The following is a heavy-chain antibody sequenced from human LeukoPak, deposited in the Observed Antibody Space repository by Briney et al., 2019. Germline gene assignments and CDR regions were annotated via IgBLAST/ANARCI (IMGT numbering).Heavy chain of an antibody. Sequence: PGGSLRLSCAASGFTFNLYAMHWVRQAPGKGLEWVAVISYDGSNKYYTDSVKGRFTISRDNSKNTLYLLINDLRPEDTAVYYFARGVHYFDISAFIDYWGQGNRVTVSS. V-gene: IGHV3-30*04. CDR2: ISYDGSNK. D-gene: IGHD3-22*01. CDR1: GFTFNLYA. CDR3: ARGVHYFDISAFIDY. J-gene: IGHJ4*02.